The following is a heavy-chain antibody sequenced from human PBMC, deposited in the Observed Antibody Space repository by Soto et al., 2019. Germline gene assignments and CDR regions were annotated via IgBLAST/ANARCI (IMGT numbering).Heavy chain of an antibody. V-gene: IGHV4-34*01. J-gene: IGHJ4*02. CDR2: INHSGST. D-gene: IGHD5-12*01. Sequence: QVQLQQWGAGLLKPSETQSLTCAVYGGSFSGYYWSWIRQPPGKGLEWIGEINHSGSTNYNPSLKGRVTISVDTSKNQFSLKLSSVTAADTAVYYCARGRWLRSAFDYWGQGTLVTVSS. CDR3: ARGRWLRSAFDY. CDR1: GGSFSGYY.